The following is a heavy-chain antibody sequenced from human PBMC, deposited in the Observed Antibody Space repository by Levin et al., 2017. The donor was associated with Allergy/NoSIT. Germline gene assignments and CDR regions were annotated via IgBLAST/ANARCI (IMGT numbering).Heavy chain of an antibody. D-gene: IGHD3-10*01. CDR3: AKDHVVGFRDHDAFDI. CDR2: ISGSGGST. V-gene: IGHV3-23*01. J-gene: IGHJ3*02. Sequence: GESLKISCAASGFTFSSYAMSWVRQAPGKGLEWVSAISGSGGSTYYADSVKGRFTISRDNSKNTLYLQMNSLRAEDTAVYYCAKDHVVGFRDHDAFDIWGQGTMVTVSS. CDR1: GFTFSSYA.